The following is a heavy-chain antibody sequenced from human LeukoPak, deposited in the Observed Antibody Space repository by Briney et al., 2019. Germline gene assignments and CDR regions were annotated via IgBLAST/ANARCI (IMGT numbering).Heavy chain of an antibody. CDR2: IHRDDKT. Sequence: GGSLRLSCAASGFTVSSSFIYWVRRAPGKGLEWVSFIHRDDKTYYADSVKGRFTMSRDSSKNTLYLQMNSLGADDTAVYYCAREVISTPSYFDYWGQGILVTDSS. J-gene: IGHJ4*02. D-gene: IGHD2-2*01. V-gene: IGHV3-53*01. CDR3: AREVISTPSYFDY. CDR1: GFTVSSSF.